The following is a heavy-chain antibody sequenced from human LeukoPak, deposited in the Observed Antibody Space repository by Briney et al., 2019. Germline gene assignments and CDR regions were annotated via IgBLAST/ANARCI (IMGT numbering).Heavy chain of an antibody. CDR2: INHSGST. CDR3: ARRRPTVTMRYDY. J-gene: IGHJ4*02. CDR1: GGSFSGYY. D-gene: IGHD4-17*01. V-gene: IGHV4-34*01. Sequence: AETLSLTCAVYGGSFSGYYWSWIRQPPGKGLEWIGEINHSGSTNYNPSLKSRVTISVDTSKNQFSLKLSSVTAADTAVYYCARRRPTVTMRYDYWGQGTLVTVSS.